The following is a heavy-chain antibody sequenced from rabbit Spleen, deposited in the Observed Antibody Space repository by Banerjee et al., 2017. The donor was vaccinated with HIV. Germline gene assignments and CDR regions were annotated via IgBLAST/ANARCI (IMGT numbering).Heavy chain of an antibody. CDR3: ARNANGGWDL. J-gene: IGHJ4*01. CDR2: IYPGFGIT. Sequence: QEQLVESGGDLVKPGASLTLTCTASGFSFSSTYWICWVRQAPGKGLEWIGDIYPGFGITNYASWVKGRFTISSDNAQNIVDLQMNSLTAADTATYFCARNANGGWDLWGPGTLVTVS. D-gene: IGHD4-1*01. V-gene: IGHV1S45*01. CDR1: GFSFSSTYW.